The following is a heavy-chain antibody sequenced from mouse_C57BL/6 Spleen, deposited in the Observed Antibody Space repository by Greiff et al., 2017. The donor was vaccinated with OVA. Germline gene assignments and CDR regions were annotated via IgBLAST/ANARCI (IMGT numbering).Heavy chain of an antibody. V-gene: IGHV1-82*01. J-gene: IGHJ2*01. Sequence: VQLQQSGPELVKPGASVKISCKASGYAFSSSWMNWVKQRPGKGLEWIGRIYPGDGDTNYNGKFKGKATLTADKSSSTAYMQLSSLTSEDSAVYFCARASYYYGSSHYFDYWGQGTTLTVSS. CDR2: IYPGDGDT. CDR1: GYAFSSSW. D-gene: IGHD1-1*01. CDR3: ARASYYYGSSHYFDY.